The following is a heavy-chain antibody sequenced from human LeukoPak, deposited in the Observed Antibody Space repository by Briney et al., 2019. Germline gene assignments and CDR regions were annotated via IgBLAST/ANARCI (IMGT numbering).Heavy chain of an antibody. V-gene: IGHV3-74*01. Sequence: PGGSLRLSCAASGFTFSSYWMHWVRQAPGKGLVWVSRINSDGSSTSYADSVKGRFTIPRDNAKNTLYLQMNSLRAEDTAVYYCFFFDQLPSPNFDYWGQGTLVTVSS. J-gene: IGHJ4*02. D-gene: IGHD2-2*01. CDR2: INSDGSST. CDR3: FFFDQLPSPNFDY. CDR1: GFTFSSYW.